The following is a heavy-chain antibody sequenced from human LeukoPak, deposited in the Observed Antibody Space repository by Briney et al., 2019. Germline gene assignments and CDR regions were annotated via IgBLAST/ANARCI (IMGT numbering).Heavy chain of an antibody. Sequence: SETLSLTCAVYGGSFSGYYWSWIRQPPGKGLEWIGEINHSGSTNYNPSLKSRVTISVDTSKNQFSLKLSSVTAADTAVYYCATGANIVVVPAAKRDWFDPWGQGTLVTVSS. V-gene: IGHV4-34*01. J-gene: IGHJ5*02. CDR3: ATGANIVVVPAAKRDWFDP. D-gene: IGHD2-2*01. CDR1: GGSFSGYY. CDR2: INHSGST.